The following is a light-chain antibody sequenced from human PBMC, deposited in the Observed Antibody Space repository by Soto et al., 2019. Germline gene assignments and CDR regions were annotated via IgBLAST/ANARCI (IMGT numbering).Light chain of an antibody. J-gene: IGLJ1*01. CDR3: SSYTSSTDYV. V-gene: IGLV2-14*01. Sequence: QSVLTQPTSMSWSPGQAITISCTGTGRDVGGYNYVSWYQQHPGKAPNLLIYEVTNRPSGVSNRFSGSKSGNTAALTISGLQAEYEADYYCSSYTSSTDYVFGTGTKLTVL. CDR1: GRDVGGYNY. CDR2: EVT.